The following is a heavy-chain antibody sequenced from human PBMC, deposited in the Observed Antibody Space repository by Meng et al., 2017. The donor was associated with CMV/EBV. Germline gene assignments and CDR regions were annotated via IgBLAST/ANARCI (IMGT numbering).Heavy chain of an antibody. V-gene: IGHV3-21*01. CDR3: AGDRGFGELGGYYYYGMDV. CDR1: GSTFSSDS. CDR2: ISSSSSYI. Sequence: GGPLRLSCAASGSTFSSDSMNWVRQAPGKGLEWVSSISSSSSYIYYADSVKGRFTISRDNAKNSLYLQMNSLRAEDTAVYYCAGDRGFGELGGYYYYGMDVWGQGTTVTVSS. D-gene: IGHD3-10*01. J-gene: IGHJ6*02.